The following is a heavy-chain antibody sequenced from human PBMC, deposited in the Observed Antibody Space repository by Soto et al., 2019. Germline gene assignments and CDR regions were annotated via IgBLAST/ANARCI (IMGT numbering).Heavy chain of an antibody. CDR1: GGSISSYY. CDR2: IYYSGST. D-gene: IGHD3-3*01. V-gene: IGHV4-59*01. J-gene: IGHJ5*02. CDR3: ARAETQITIFGVALGFDP. Sequence: PSETQSVTCTVSGGSISSYYWSWIRQHPGKGLEWIGYIYYSGSTNYNPSLKSRVTISVDTSKNQFSLKLSSVTAADTAVYYCARAETQITIFGVALGFDPWGQGTLVTVSS.